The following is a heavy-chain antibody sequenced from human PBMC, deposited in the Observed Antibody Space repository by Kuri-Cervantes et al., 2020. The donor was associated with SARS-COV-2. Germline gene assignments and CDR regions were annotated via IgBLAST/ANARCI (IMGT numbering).Heavy chain of an antibody. CDR1: GGSISSSSYY. J-gene: IGHJ4*02. Sequence: ESLKISCTVSGGSISSSSYYWSWIRQPPGKGLEWIGEINHSGSTNYNPSLKSRVTISVDTSKNQFSLKLSSVTAADTAVYYCARGLAVAGEGSFDYWGQGTLVTVSS. V-gene: IGHV4-39*07. D-gene: IGHD6-19*01. CDR2: INHSGST. CDR3: ARGLAVAGEGSFDY.